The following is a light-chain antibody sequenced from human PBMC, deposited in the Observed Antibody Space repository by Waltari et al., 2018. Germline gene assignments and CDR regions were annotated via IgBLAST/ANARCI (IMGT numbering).Light chain of an antibody. V-gene: IGLV1-44*01. J-gene: IGLJ1*01. CDR1: SANIGGNT. Sequence: QSVVTQPPSASGTPGQRVTISCSGSSANIGGNTVNWHQQLPGTPPKLLIYNNNKRPSGVPDRFSGSKSGTAASLAISGLQSEDEADYYCAAWDDSLPGLFVFGSGTKVTVL. CDR2: NNN. CDR3: AAWDDSLPGLFV.